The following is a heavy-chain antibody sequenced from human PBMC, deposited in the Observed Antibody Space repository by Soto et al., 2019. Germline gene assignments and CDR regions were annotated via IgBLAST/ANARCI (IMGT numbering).Heavy chain of an antibody. V-gene: IGHV3-21*01. CDR1: GFTFSSYS. D-gene: IGHD6-13*01. Sequence: EVQLVESGGGLVKPGGSLRLSCAASGFTFSSYSMNWVRQAPGKGLEWVSSISSSSSYIYYADSVKGRFTISRDNAKNSLYLQMNSLRAEDTAVYYCARENSIAAAASTDWGPGTLVTVSS. J-gene: IGHJ4*02. CDR3: ARENSIAAAASTD. CDR2: ISSSSSYI.